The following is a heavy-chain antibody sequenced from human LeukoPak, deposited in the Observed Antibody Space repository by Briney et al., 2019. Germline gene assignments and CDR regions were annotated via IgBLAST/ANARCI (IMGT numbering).Heavy chain of an antibody. Sequence: ASVKVSCKASGYTFTSYYLHWVRQAPGQGLEWMGIINPSGGSTSYAQKFQGRVTMTRDTSTSTVYMELSSLGSEDTAVYYCARDEGIVGAPDYWGQGTPVTVSS. D-gene: IGHD1-26*01. CDR1: GYTFTSYY. J-gene: IGHJ4*02. V-gene: IGHV1-46*01. CDR3: ARDEGIVGAPDY. CDR2: INPSGGST.